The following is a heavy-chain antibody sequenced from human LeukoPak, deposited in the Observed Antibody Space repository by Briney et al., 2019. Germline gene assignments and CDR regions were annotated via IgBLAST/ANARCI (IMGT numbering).Heavy chain of an antibody. CDR3: AKDHYSSGWYGNWFDP. Sequence: PGGSLRLSCAASGFTFDDYAMHCVRQALGEGLEWVSGICWNSGSIGYADSVKGRFTISRDNAKNSLYLQMNRLRAEDTALYYCAKDHYSSGWYGNWFDPWGQGTLVTVSS. J-gene: IGHJ5*02. V-gene: IGHV3-9*01. CDR1: GFTFDDYA. D-gene: IGHD6-19*01. CDR2: ICWNSGSI.